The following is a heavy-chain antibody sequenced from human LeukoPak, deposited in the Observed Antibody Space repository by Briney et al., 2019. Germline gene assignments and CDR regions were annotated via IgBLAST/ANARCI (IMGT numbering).Heavy chain of an antibody. J-gene: IGHJ6*03. Sequence: KPSETLSLTCTVSGGSISSSSYYWGWIRQPPGKGLEWIGSIYYSGSTYYNPSLKSRVTISVDTSKNQFSLKLSSVTAADTAVYYCARAAEMVYAIGYMDVWGKGTTVTVSS. CDR2: IYYSGST. V-gene: IGHV4-39*07. CDR1: GGSISSSSYY. D-gene: IGHD2-8*01. CDR3: ARAAEMVYAIGYMDV.